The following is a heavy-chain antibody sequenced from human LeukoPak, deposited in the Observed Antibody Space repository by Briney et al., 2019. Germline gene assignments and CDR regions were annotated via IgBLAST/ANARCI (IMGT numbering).Heavy chain of an antibody. Sequence: SVKVSCKASGGTFSSYAISWVRQAPGQGLEWMGRIIPILGIANYAQKFQGRVTITADKSTSTAYMELSSLRSEDTAVYYCARVPRYSSSPLDYWGQGTLVTVSS. V-gene: IGHV1-69*04. CDR1: GGTFSSYA. D-gene: IGHD6-6*01. CDR2: IIPILGIA. J-gene: IGHJ4*02. CDR3: ARVPRYSSSPLDY.